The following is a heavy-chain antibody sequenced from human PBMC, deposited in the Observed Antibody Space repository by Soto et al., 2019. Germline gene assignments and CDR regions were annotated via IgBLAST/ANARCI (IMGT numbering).Heavy chain of an antibody. V-gene: IGHV4-39*01. CDR3: ARTGRIAIFGVVTEFDP. J-gene: IGHJ5*02. CDR2: IFYSGNT. D-gene: IGHD3-3*01. Sequence: PSETLSLTCTVSGDSIGGSNFYWGWLRQPPGKGLVWFGSIFYSGNTYYNPSLKSRVIMSVDTSKNQLSLRLNSVTAADTAVYCCARTGRIAIFGVVTEFDPWGPGTLVTVSS. CDR1: GDSIGGSNFY.